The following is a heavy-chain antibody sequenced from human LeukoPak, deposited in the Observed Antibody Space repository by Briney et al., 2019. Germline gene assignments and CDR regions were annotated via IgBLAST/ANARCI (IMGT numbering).Heavy chain of an antibody. CDR1: GYTFTSYG. J-gene: IGHJ4*02. V-gene: IGHV1-2*02. CDR3: ARPAPPKSRSGAYCFDY. Sequence: ASVKVSCKASGYTFTSYGISWVRQAPGQGLEWMGWINPNSGGTNYAQKFQGRVTMTRDTSISTAYMELSRLRSDDTAVYYCARPAPPKSRSGAYCFDYWGQGTLVTVSS. CDR2: INPNSGGT. D-gene: IGHD3-10*01.